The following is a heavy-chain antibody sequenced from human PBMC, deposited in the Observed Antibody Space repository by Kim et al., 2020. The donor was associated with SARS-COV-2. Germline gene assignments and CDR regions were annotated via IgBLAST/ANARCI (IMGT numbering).Heavy chain of an antibody. J-gene: IGHJ6*02. CDR1: GGSISSGGYY. CDR3: ARARGSRYYYGMDV. Sequence: SETLSLTCTVSGGSISSGGYYWSWIRQHPGKGLEWIGYIYYSGSTYYNPSLKSRVTISVDTSKNQFSLKLSSVTAADTAVYYCARARGSRYYYGMDVWGQGTTVTVSS. D-gene: IGHD3-10*01. CDR2: IYYSGST. V-gene: IGHV4-31*03.